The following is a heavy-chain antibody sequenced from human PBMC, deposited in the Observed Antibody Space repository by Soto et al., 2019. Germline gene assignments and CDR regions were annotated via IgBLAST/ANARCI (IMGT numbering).Heavy chain of an antibody. CDR2: MYNTGST. D-gene: IGHD2-21*02. V-gene: IGHV4-59*01. CDR3: ARDLWGYCGADCYPLDV. Sequence: SETLSLTCTVSGGSISSYYWSWSRQPPGKGLEWIGYMYNTGSTIYNPPLQSRVTISVDTSKNQFSLKLNSVTAADTAVYYCARDLWGYCGADCYPLDVWGQGTTVTVS. CDR1: GGSISSYY. J-gene: IGHJ6*02.